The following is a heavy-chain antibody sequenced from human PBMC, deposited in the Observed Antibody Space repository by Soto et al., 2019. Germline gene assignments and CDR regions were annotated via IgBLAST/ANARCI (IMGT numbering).Heavy chain of an antibody. CDR3: ATGGPTRDFFDY. CDR1: GYTLTELS. J-gene: IGHJ4*02. CDR2: FDPEDGET. Sequence: GAPVKVSCKVSGYTLTELSMHWVRQAPGKGLEWMGGFDPEDGETIYAQKFQGRVTMTEDTSTDTAYMELSSLRSEDTAVYYCATGGPTRDFFDYWGQGTLVTV. D-gene: IGHD4-17*01. V-gene: IGHV1-24*01.